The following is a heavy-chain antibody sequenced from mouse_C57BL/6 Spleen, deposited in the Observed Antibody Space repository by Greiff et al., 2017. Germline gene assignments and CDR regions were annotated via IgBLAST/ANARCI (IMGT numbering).Heavy chain of an antibody. CDR2: ISSGSSTI. J-gene: IGHJ4*01. Sequence: EVQVVESGGGLVKPGGSLKLSCAASGFTFSDYGMHWVLQAPEKGLEWVAYISSGSSTIYYADTVKGRFTISRDTAKNTLFLQMTSLRSEDTAMYYCARTAYYAMDYWGQGTSVTVSS. V-gene: IGHV5-17*01. CDR3: ARTAYYAMDY. CDR1: GFTFSDYG.